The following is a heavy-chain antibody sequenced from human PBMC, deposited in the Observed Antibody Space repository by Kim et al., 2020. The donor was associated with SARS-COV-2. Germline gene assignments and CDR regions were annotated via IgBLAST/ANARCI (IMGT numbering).Heavy chain of an antibody. CDR3: ARDGDYANDAFDI. J-gene: IGHJ3*02. V-gene: IGHV4-59*01. D-gene: IGHD4-17*01. Sequence: NPSLKSRVTRSVDTSKNQFSLKLSSVTAADTAVYYWARDGDYANDAFDIWGQGTMVTVSS.